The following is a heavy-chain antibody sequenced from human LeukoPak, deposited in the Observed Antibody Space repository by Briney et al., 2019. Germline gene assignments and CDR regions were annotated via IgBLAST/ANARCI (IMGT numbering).Heavy chain of an antibody. CDR3: AFLPPGH. V-gene: IGHV3-74*01. CDR2: IKSDGSRI. Sequence: GGSLRLSCAASGFTFSDYWVDWVRQVPGKGLVWVSRIKSDGSRISYADSVRGRFSISRDNAKNTLYLQMNSLRAEDTAVYYCAFLPPGHWGQGTLVTVPS. J-gene: IGHJ1*01. CDR1: GFTFSDYW. D-gene: IGHD3-3*01.